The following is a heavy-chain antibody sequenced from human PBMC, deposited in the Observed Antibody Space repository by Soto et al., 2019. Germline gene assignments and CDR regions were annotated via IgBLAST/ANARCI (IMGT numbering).Heavy chain of an antibody. J-gene: IGHJ6*02. CDR1: GFTFSNYA. Sequence: GGSLRLSCAASGFTFSNYAMTWVRQAPGKGLEWVSAISGSGGSTYDADSVKGRFTISRDNSKKTLYLQMNSLRAEDTAIYYCAKSTTVTTFHYYYGMDVWGQGTTVTVSS. D-gene: IGHD4-4*01. CDR2: ISGSGGST. CDR3: AKSTTVTTFHYYYGMDV. V-gene: IGHV3-23*01.